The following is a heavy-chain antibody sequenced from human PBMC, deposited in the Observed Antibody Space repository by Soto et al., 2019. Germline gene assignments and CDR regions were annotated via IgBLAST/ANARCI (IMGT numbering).Heavy chain of an antibody. V-gene: IGHV3-23*01. CDR2: IRGSGRNT. CDR3: AKEVEEVGVPRYEY. J-gene: IGHJ4*02. D-gene: IGHD2-8*01. CDR1: GFTFSSYG. Sequence: EVQLLESGGGLVQPGGSLRLSCAASGFTFSSYGMSWVRQAPGMGLEWISGIRGSGRNTFYADSVKGRFTISRDNSKNTLYLQINSLRAEDTAVYCCAKEVEEVGVPRYEYWGQGTLVTVSP.